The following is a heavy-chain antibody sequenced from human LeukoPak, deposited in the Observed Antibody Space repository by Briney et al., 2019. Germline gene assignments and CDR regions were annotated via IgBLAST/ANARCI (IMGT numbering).Heavy chain of an antibody. J-gene: IGHJ4*02. CDR1: GGSISSGGYS. V-gene: IGHV4-30-2*01. CDR3: ARDGGSGSRHFDY. Sequence: SSQTLSLTCAVSGGSISSGGYSWSWIRQPPGKGLEWIGYIYHSGSTYYNPSLKSRVTISVDRSKNQFSLKLSSVTAADTAVYYCARDGGSGSRHFDYWGQGTLVTVSS. CDR2: IYHSGST. D-gene: IGHD3-10*01.